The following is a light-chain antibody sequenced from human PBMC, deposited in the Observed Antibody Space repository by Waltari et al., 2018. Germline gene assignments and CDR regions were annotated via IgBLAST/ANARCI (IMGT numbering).Light chain of an antibody. CDR3: NSHTSVSTLV. CDR1: SSDVGAYDY. V-gene: IGLV2-14*03. CDR2: DVT. Sequence: QSALTQPASVSGSPGQSITISCTGTSSDVGAYDYVSWYQQHPGKAPKLIIYDVTNRPSVVSIRFSGSKSGNTASLTISGLQSEDEADYYCNSHTSVSTLVFGTGTTVTVI. J-gene: IGLJ1*01.